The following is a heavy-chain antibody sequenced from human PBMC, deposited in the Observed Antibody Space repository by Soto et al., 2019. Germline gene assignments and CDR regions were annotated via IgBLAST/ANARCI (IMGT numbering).Heavy chain of an antibody. CDR1: GFTFSSYG. CDR2: ISYDGSNK. V-gene: IGHV3-30*18. D-gene: IGHD6-19*01. J-gene: IGHJ4*02. CDR3: AKDSQWLVDYFDY. Sequence: GGSLRLSCAASGFTFSSYGMHWVRQAPGKGLEWVAVISYDGSNKYYADSVKGRFTISRDNSKNTLYLQMNSLRAEDTAVYYCAKDSQWLVDYFDYWGQGT.